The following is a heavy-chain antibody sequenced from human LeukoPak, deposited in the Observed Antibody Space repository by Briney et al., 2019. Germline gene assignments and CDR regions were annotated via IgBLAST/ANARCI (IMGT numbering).Heavy chain of an antibody. Sequence: NSSETPSPACTVSGASVSSYDWSWIRQPPGKGLEWIGYIYYSGRTKYNPSLKSQITISVDTSKNQFSLKLSSVTAADTAVYYCARHTDDMGYCQQWGERALVTVSS. CDR1: GASVSSYD. CDR3: ARHTDDMGYCQQ. D-gene: IGHD3-22*01. V-gene: IGHV4-59*08. CDR2: IYYSGRT. J-gene: IGHJ1*01.